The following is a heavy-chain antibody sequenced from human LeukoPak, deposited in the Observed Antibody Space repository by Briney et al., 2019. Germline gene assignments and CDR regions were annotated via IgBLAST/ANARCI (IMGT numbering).Heavy chain of an antibody. J-gene: IGHJ4*02. Sequence: GGSLRLSCAGSGFTFSSYWMHWVRQAPGKGLVWVSRIKGDGSSTSYGDSVKGRFTISRDNAKNTLYLQMNSLAAEDTAVYYCVKTYYGSGSYSDYWGQGTLVTVSS. D-gene: IGHD3-10*01. V-gene: IGHV3-74*01. CDR3: VKTYYGSGSYSDY. CDR2: IKGDGSST. CDR1: GFTFSSYW.